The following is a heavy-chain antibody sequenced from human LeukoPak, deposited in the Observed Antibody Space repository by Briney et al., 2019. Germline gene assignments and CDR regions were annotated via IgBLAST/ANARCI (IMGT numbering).Heavy chain of an antibody. CDR2: IYTSGST. Sequence: SETLSLTCTVSGGSISSYYWSWIRQPAGKGLEWIGRIYTSGSTNYNHSLKSRVTMSVDTSKTQFSLKLSSVTAADTAVYYCARGVYQLLWDSSYFDYWGQGTLVTVSS. J-gene: IGHJ4*02. D-gene: IGHD2-2*01. CDR3: ARGVYQLLWDSSYFDY. CDR1: GGSISSYY. V-gene: IGHV4-4*07.